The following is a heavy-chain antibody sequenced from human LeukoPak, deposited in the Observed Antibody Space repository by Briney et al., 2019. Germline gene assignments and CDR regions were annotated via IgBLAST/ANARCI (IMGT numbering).Heavy chain of an antibody. CDR2: VSGSGGTT. CDR3: AKVRGAVAGSGLDY. J-gene: IGHJ4*02. Sequence: PGGSLRLSCAASGFTFTDYAMTWVRQAPGKGLEWVSGVSGSGGTTWYADSVKGHFTISRDNSKDTLYLQMNSLRAEDTALYYCAKVRGAVAGSGLDYRGQGTLVTVSS. CDR1: GFTFTDYA. D-gene: IGHD6-19*01. V-gene: IGHV3-23*01.